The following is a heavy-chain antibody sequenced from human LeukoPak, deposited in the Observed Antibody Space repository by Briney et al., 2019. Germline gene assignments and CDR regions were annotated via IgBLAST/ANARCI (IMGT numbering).Heavy chain of an antibody. CDR3: AKDMAATVVTFSVDY. D-gene: IGHD4-23*01. J-gene: IGHJ4*02. V-gene: IGHV3-9*01. CDR1: GFTFDDYA. Sequence: GGSLRLSCAASGFTFDDYAMHWVWQAPGKGLEWVSGISWNSGSIGYADSVKGRFTISRDNAKNSLYLQMNSLRAEDTALYYCAKDMAATVVTFSVDYWGQGTLVTVSS. CDR2: ISWNSGSI.